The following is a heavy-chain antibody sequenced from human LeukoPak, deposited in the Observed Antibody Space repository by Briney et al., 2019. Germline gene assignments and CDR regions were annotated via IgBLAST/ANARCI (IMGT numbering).Heavy chain of an antibody. CDR2: IKQDGSEK. D-gene: IGHD2-15*01. Sequence: PGGSLRLSCAASGFTFSSYWMSWVRQAPGKGLEWVANIKQDGSEKYYVDSVKGRFTISRDNAKNSLYLQMNSLRAEDTAVYYCARVVAATPRPHWFDPWGQGTLVTVSS. CDR3: ARVVAATPRPHWFDP. V-gene: IGHV3-7*04. J-gene: IGHJ5*02. CDR1: GFTFSSYW.